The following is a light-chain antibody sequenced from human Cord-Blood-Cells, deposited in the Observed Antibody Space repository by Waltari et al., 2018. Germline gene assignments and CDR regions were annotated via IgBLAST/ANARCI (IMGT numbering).Light chain of an antibody. CDR1: SSDVWSYNL. CDR3: CSYAGSSTFVV. CDR2: EGC. V-gene: IGLV2-23*03. J-gene: IGLJ2*01. Sequence: QSALTQPASVSGSPGQSITISCPGTSSDVWSYNLVSWYQQHPGKAPKLMIYEGCKRLVGVSNRCSGAKSGNTASLTISGLQADDEADYDCCSYAGSSTFVVFGGGTKLTVL.